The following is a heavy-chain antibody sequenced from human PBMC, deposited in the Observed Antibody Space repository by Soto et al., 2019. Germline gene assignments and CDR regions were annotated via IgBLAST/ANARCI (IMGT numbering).Heavy chain of an antibody. D-gene: IGHD3-3*01. CDR2: IYYSGST. J-gene: IGHJ2*01. V-gene: IGHV4-59*01. CDR1: GGSISSYY. CDR3: ARAWTPDWYFDL. Sequence: QVQLQESGPGLVKPSETLSLTCTVSGGSISSYYWSWIRQPPGKGLEWIAYIYYSGSTNYNPSLKSRLTLSVDSSKNRFSRKLSSVTAADTAVYYCARAWTPDWYFDLWGRGTLVTVSS.